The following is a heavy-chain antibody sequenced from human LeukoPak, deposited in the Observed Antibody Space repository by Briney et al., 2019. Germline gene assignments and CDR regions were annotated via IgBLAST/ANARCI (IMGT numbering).Heavy chain of an antibody. V-gene: IGHV4-34*01. CDR2: INHSGST. D-gene: IGHD3-3*01. CDR3: ARAQSRRKVWSGYNY. Sequence: SETLSLTCTVSGASISTYYWSWIRQPPGKGLEWIGEINHSGSTNYNPSLKSRVTISVDTSKNQFSLKLSSVTAADTAVYYCARAQSRRKVWSGYNYWGQGTLVTVSS. CDR1: GASISTYY. J-gene: IGHJ4*02.